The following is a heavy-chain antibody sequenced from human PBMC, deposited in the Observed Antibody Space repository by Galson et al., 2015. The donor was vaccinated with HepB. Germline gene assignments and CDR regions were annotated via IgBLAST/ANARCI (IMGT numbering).Heavy chain of an antibody. CDR3: AKTPGRVLEWLAYFDY. CDR1: GFTFSSYA. J-gene: IGHJ4*02. V-gene: IGHV3-23*01. Sequence: SLRLSCAASGFTFSSYAMSWVRQAPGKGLEWVSAISGSGGSTYYADSVKGRFTISRDNSKNTLYLQMNSLRAEDTAVYYCAKTPGRVLEWLAYFDYWGQGTLVTVSS. CDR2: ISGSGGST. D-gene: IGHD3-3*01.